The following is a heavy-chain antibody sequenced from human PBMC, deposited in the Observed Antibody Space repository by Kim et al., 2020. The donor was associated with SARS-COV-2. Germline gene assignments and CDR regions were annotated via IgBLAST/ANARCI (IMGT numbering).Heavy chain of an antibody. CDR3: ARYCSGGSCF. V-gene: IGHV3-48*03. D-gene: IGHD2-15*01. J-gene: IGHJ4*02. CDR1: GFTFSSYE. CDR2: ISSSGSTI. Sequence: GGSLRLSCAASGFTFSSYEMNWVRQAPGKGLEWVSYISSSGSTIYYADSVKGRFTISRDNAKNSLYLQMNSLRAEDTAVYYCARYCSGGSCFWGQGTLVTVSS.